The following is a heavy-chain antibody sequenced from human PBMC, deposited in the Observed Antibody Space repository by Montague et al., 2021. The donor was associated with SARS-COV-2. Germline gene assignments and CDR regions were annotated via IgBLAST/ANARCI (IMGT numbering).Heavy chain of an antibody. D-gene: IGHD1-26*01. CDR1: GGSISSYY. CDR3: ARGTYSGVDIDGYYYYYGMDV. V-gene: IGHV4-59*12. Sequence: SETLSLTCTVSGGSISSYYWSWIRQPPGKGLEWIGYFYYSGSTNYNPSFKSRLSISGDTSKNQFSLEVTSVTAADTAVYYCARGTYSGVDIDGYYYYYGMDVWGQGTTVTVSS. J-gene: IGHJ6*02. CDR2: FYYSGST.